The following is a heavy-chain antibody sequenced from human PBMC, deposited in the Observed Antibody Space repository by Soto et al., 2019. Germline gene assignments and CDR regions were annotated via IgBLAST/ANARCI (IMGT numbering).Heavy chain of an antibody. CDR1: EFTFSGYW. CDR3: AREAV. V-gene: IGHV3-7*05. CDR2: IKNDGSEQ. Sequence: EVQLVESGGGLSQPGGSLSLSCAASEFTFSGYWMSWVRQAPGKGLEWVANIKNDGSEQFYVDSVKGRFTISRDNAKNSLYLQMNSLRAEDTAVYYWAREAVWGQGTTVTVSS. J-gene: IGHJ6*02.